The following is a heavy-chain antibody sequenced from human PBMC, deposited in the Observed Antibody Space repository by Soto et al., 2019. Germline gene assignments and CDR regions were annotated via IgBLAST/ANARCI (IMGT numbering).Heavy chain of an antibody. CDR2: IDPSDSYT. CDR1: GYSFTSYW. V-gene: IGHV5-10-1*01. D-gene: IGHD6-19*01. J-gene: IGHJ6*02. Sequence: GESLKISCKGSGYSFTSYWISWVRQMPGKGLEWMGRIDPSDSYTNYSPSFQGHVTISADKSISTAYLQWSSLKASDTAMYYCARLSWHSSGWFFYYGMDVWGQGTTVTV. CDR3: ARLSWHSSGWFFYYGMDV.